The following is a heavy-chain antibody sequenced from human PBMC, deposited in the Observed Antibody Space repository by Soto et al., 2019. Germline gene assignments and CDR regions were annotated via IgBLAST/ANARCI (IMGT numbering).Heavy chain of an antibody. CDR3: ARHPVAGDGYNSPFDY. V-gene: IGHV5-51*01. J-gene: IGHJ4*02. CDR2: IYPGDSDT. D-gene: IGHD5-12*01. CDR1: GYSFTSYW. Sequence: GESLKISCKGSGYSFTSYWIGWVRQMPGKGLEWMGIIYPGDSDTRYSPSFQGQVTISADKSISTAYLQWSSLKASDTAMYYCARHPVAGDGYNSPFDYLGQGTLVTVSS.